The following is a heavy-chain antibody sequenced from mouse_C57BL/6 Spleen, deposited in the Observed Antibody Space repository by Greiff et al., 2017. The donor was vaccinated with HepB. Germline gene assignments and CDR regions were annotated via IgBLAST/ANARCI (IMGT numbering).Heavy chain of an antibody. CDR2: IDPSDSYT. J-gene: IGHJ2*01. CDR3: AGTGTRYYFDY. V-gene: IGHV1-59*01. Sequence: QVQLQQPGAELVRPGTSVKLSCKASGYTFTSYWMHWVKQRPGQGLEWIGVIDPSDSYTNYNQKFKGKATLTVDTSSSTAYMQLSSLTSEDSAVYYCAGTGTRYYFDYWGQGTTLTVSS. D-gene: IGHD3-3*01. CDR1: GYTFTSYW.